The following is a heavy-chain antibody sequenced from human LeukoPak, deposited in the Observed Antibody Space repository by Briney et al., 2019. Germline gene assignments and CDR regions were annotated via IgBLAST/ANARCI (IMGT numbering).Heavy chain of an antibody. Sequence: GGSLRLSCAASGFTFNSYGMHRVRQAPGKGLEWVAVIWYDQIKKYYADSVKGRFTISRDNSKKTLYLQMNSLRVEDTAVYYCAREVPPVAKDYFDYWGQGTLVTVSS. CDR3: AREVPPVAKDYFDY. D-gene: IGHD2-2*01. V-gene: IGHV3-33*01. CDR2: IWYDQIKK. CDR1: GFTFNSYG. J-gene: IGHJ4*02.